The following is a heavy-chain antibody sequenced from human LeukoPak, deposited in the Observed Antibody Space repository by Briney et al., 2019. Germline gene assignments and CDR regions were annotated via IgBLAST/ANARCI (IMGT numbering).Heavy chain of an antibody. Sequence: PSETLSLTCAVSGYSISSGYYWGWIRQPPGKGLEWIGSIYHSGSTYYNPSLESRVTISVDTSKNQFSLKLSSVTAADTAVYYCAGPSPKYCSSTSCFSPPLDYWGQGTLVTVSS. V-gene: IGHV4-38-2*01. CDR3: AGPSPKYCSSTSCFSPPLDY. J-gene: IGHJ4*02. D-gene: IGHD2-2*01. CDR2: IYHSGST. CDR1: GYSISSGYY.